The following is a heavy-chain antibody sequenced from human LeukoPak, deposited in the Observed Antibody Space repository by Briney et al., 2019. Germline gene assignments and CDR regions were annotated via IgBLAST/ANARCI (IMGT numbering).Heavy chain of an antibody. CDR3: AITSWGTYYYDSSGFDAFDI. J-gene: IGHJ3*02. CDR1: GGTFSSYG. D-gene: IGHD3-22*01. CDR2: ISAYNGNT. Sequence: ASVKVSCKASGGTFSSYGISWVRQAPGQGLEWMGWISAYNGNTNYAQKLQGRVTMTTDTSTSTAYMELRSLRSDDTAVYYCAITSWGTYYYDSSGFDAFDIWGQGTMVTVSS. V-gene: IGHV1-18*01.